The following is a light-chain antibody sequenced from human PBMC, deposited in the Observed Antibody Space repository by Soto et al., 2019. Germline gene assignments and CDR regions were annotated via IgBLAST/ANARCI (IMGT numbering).Light chain of an antibody. V-gene: IGLV2-14*01. CDR1: SSDVGGYDY. Sequence: QAVVTQPASVSGSPGQSITISCTGTSSDVGGYDYVSWYQQHPGKVPKLMIYDVSSRPSGVSNRFSGSKSGNTASLTISGLQAEDEADYYCSSYASSSTLVFGGGTQLTVL. CDR3: SSYASSSTLV. CDR2: DVS. J-gene: IGLJ2*01.